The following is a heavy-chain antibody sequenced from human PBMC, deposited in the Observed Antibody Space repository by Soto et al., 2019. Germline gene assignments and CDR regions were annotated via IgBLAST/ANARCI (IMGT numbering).Heavy chain of an antibody. Sequence: QVQLVQSGDEVRKPGSSVTVSCKASGYIFVNYGIAWVRQAPGQGLEWMGWISTYSGNTHYASKVQGRLTMTTDTSTSTAYMDLGSLTSDDTAVYYCAMVDNYVTPTPQDVWGQGTTVTVSS. V-gene: IGHV1-18*01. D-gene: IGHD3-16*01. J-gene: IGHJ6*02. CDR1: GYIFVNYG. CDR2: ISTYSGNT. CDR3: AMVDNYVTPTPQDV.